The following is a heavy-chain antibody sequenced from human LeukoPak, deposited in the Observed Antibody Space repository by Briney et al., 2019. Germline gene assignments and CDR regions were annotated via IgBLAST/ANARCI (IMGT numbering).Heavy chain of an antibody. V-gene: IGHV3-53*01. CDR2: IYDNGDT. Sequence: GGSLRLSCAASGLTVTSNYMTWVRQAPGKGLEWVSFIYDNGDTYYADSVKCRFTVTRDSSKNTVSLEMNSLRVDDTAVYYCVSHSDPLAGYSFDYWGQGTLVTVSS. CDR1: GLTVTSNY. D-gene: IGHD3-9*01. J-gene: IGHJ4*02. CDR3: VSHSDPLAGYSFDY.